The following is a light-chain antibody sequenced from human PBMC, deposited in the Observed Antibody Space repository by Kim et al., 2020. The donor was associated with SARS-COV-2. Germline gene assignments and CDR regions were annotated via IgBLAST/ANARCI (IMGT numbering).Light chain of an antibody. CDR2: GKN. J-gene: IGLJ2*01. V-gene: IGLV3-19*01. Sequence: ALGQTVRITCQGDSLRSYYASWYQQKPGQAPVLVIYGKNNRPSGIPDRFSGSSSGNTASLTITGAQAEDEADYYCNSRDSSGNHVEFGGGTKLTVL. CDR3: NSRDSSGNHVE. CDR1: SLRSYY.